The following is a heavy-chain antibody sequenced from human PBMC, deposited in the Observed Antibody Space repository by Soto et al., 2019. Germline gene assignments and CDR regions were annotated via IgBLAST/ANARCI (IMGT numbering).Heavy chain of an antibody. J-gene: IGHJ6*02. V-gene: IGHV1-8*01. CDR2: MNPNSGNT. Sequence: QVQLVQSGAEVKKPGASVKVSCKASGYTFTSYDINWVRQATGQGLEWMGWMNPNSGNTGYAQKCPGRVTMTRNTYISTSYMELSSLRSEDTAVYYCARWPDGYYYYGMDVWGQGPKVTVSS. CDR1: GYTFTSYD. CDR3: ARWPDGYYYYGMDV.